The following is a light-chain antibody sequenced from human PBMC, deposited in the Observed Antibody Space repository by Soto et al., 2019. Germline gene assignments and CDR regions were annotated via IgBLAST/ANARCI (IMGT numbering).Light chain of an antibody. CDR3: QPGYSTPYT. V-gene: IGKV1-39*01. CDR2: AAS. Sequence: DIQMTQSPSSLSASVGDRVTITCRASQSISSYLNWYQQKPGKAPKLLIYAASSLQSGVPSRFSGSGSGTDFTLPIRSLQPEDFATFYFQPGYSTPYTFGQGTKLEIK. J-gene: IGKJ2*01. CDR1: QSISSY.